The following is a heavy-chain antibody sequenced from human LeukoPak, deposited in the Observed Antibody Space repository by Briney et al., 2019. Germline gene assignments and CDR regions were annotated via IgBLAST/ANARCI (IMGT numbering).Heavy chain of an antibody. Sequence: PSETLSLTCTVSGGSISSYYWSWIRQPPGKGLEWIGYIYYSGSTNYNPSLKSRVTISVDTSKNQFSLKLSSVTAADTAVYYCAGAYDFWSGHYTYWGQGTLVTVSS. CDR1: GGSISSYY. D-gene: IGHD3-3*01. V-gene: IGHV4-59*01. CDR2: IYYSGST. J-gene: IGHJ4*02. CDR3: AGAYDFWSGHYTY.